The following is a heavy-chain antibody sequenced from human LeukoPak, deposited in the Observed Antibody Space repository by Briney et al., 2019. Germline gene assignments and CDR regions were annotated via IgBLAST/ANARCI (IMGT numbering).Heavy chain of an antibody. Sequence: GGSLRLSCAASGFTFSSYGMHWVRQAPGKGLEWVAVISYDGSNTYYADSVKGRFTISRDNSKNTLYLQMNSLRAEDTAVYYCAKTVAAAGTWSFEYWGQGTLVTVSS. CDR3: AKTVAAAGTWSFEY. V-gene: IGHV3-30*18. D-gene: IGHD6-13*01. CDR2: ISYDGSNT. CDR1: GFTFSSYG. J-gene: IGHJ4*02.